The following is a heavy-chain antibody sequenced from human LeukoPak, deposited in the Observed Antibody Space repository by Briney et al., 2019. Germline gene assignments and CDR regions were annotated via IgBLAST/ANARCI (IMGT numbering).Heavy chain of an antibody. J-gene: IGHJ3*02. CDR2: INHSGST. D-gene: IGHD3-3*01. Sequence: PSETLSLTCTVSGYSISSGYYWGWIRQPPGKGLEWIGEINHSGSTNYNPSLKSRVTISVDTSKNQFSLKLSSVTAADTAVYYCARPGITKGWSGTFDIWGQGTMVTVSS. CDR1: GYSISSGYY. V-gene: IGHV4-38-2*02. CDR3: ARPGITKGWSGTFDI.